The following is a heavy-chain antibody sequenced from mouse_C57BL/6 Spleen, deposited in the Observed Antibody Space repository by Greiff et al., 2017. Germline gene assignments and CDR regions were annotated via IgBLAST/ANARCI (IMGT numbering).Heavy chain of an antibody. CDR3: ARRDLDYYGSSYIFAD. CDR2: IDPSDSST. CDR1: GYTFTSYW. D-gene: IGHD1-1*01. Sequence: QVQLQQPGAELVKPGASVKLSCKASGYTFTSYWMQWVKQRPGQGLEWIGEIDPSDSSTNYNQKFKGKATLTVDTSSSTAYMQLSSLTSEDSAVYYCARRDLDYYGSSYIFADWGKGTLVTVSA. V-gene: IGHV1-50*01. J-gene: IGHJ3*01.